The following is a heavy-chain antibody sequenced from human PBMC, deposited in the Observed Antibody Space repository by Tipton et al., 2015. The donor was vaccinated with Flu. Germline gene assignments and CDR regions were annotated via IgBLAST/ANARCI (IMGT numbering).Heavy chain of an antibody. Sequence: QLVQSGAEVKKPGASVKVSCRASGHTFSGYYMHWVRQAPGQGLEWMGRISGYNGDTNYAEKLQGRVTMTTDASTHTAYMELRSLKSDDTAMYYCARDCGSYNIHLEYHYYYGMDVWGQGTTVTVSS. CDR2: ISGYNGDT. V-gene: IGHV1-18*01. CDR1: GHTFSGYY. D-gene: IGHD1-26*01. J-gene: IGHJ6*02. CDR3: ARDCGSYNIHLEYHYYYGMDV.